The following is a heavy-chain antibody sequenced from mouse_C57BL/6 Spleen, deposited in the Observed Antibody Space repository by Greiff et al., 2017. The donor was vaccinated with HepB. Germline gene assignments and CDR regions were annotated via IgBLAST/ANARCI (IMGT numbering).Heavy chain of an antibody. D-gene: IGHD1-1*01. Sequence: QVQLQQPGAELVMPGASVKLSCKASGYTFTSYWMHWVKQRPGQGLEWIGEIDPSDSYTNYNQKFKGKSTLTVDKSSSTAYMQLSSLTSEDSAVYYCARGVLITTVYAMDYWGQRTSVTVSS. V-gene: IGHV1-69*01. CDR3: ARGVLITTVYAMDY. J-gene: IGHJ4*01. CDR1: GYTFTSYW. CDR2: IDPSDSYT.